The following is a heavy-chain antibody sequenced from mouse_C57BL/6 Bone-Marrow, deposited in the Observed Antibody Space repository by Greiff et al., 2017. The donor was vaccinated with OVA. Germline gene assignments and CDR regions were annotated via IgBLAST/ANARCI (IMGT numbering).Heavy chain of an antibody. J-gene: IGHJ2*01. CDR3: VRAQTAQAYYFDY. Sequence: VKDRFTISRDDSQSMLYLQMNNLKTEDTAMYYCVRAQTAQAYYFDYWGQGTTLTVSS. V-gene: IGHV10-3*01. D-gene: IGHD3-2*02.